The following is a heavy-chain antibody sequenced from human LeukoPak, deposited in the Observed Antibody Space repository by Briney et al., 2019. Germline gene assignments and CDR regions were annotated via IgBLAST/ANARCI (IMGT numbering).Heavy chain of an antibody. D-gene: IGHD4-17*01. V-gene: IGHV4-59*08. J-gene: IGHJ3*02. CDR1: GGSISSYY. Sequence: SETLSLTSTVSGGSISSYYWSWTRQPPGKGLEWIGYIYYSGSTNYNPSLKSRVTISVDTSKNQFSLKLSSVTAADTAVYYCAGSTVTDDAFDIWGQGTMVTVSS. CDR2: IYYSGST. CDR3: AGSTVTDDAFDI.